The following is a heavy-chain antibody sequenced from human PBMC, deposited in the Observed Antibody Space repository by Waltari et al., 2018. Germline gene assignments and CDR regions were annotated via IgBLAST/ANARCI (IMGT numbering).Heavy chain of an antibody. CDR1: GFPLTGSD. CDR3: SSDTGSHDY. CDR2: IRNKANNYAT. J-gene: IGHJ4*02. V-gene: IGHV3-73*02. Sequence: EVQLVESGGGLVQPGGSLKLSCQPSGFPLTGSDVTWVGQGSGKGLEWIGRIRNKANNYATEYLGSVKGRFVFSRDDSTNTAFLLMISLKTDDTAVYYCSSDTGSHDYWGQGTLVTVSS. D-gene: IGHD6-19*01.